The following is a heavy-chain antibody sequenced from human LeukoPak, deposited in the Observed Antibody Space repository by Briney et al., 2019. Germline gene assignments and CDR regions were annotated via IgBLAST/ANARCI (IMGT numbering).Heavy chain of an antibody. V-gene: IGHV4-34*01. Sequence: SDTLSLTCAVYGGSFSGYYWSWIPQPPGKGLEWIGEINHSGSTNYNPSLKSRVTISVDTSKNHFSLKLSSVTAADTAVYYCARLPRDYWGQGTLVTVSS. J-gene: IGHJ4*02. CDR1: GGSFSGYY. CDR2: INHSGST. CDR3: ARLPRDY.